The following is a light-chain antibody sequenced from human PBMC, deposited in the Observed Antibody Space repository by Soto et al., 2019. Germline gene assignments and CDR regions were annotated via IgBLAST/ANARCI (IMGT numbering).Light chain of an antibody. V-gene: IGKV3-20*01. CDR3: QQSDT. Sequence: EIVLTQSPGTLSLSPGDRATLSCRASQTISSTYLAWYQQKPGQAPRLLIYAASTRATGIPARFSGSGSGTEFTLTISRLEPEDFAVYYCQQSDTFGQGTRLEIK. J-gene: IGKJ5*01. CDR1: QTISSTY. CDR2: AAS.